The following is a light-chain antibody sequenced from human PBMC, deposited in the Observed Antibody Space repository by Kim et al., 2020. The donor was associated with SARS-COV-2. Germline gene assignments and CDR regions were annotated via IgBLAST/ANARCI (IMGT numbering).Light chain of an antibody. CDR1: SGNIAENY. J-gene: IGLJ2*01. V-gene: IGLV6-57*03. Sequence: GNPVTISCTRTSGNIAENYVQWYQQRPGSAPTIVIYADSERPSGVPDRFSGSIDTSSSSASLTISGLKTEDEADYYCQSYDISNVIFGGGTQLTVL. CDR2: ADS. CDR3: QSYDISNVI.